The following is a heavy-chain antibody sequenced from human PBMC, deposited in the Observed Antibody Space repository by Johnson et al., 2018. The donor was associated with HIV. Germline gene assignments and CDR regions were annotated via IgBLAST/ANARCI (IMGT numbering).Heavy chain of an antibody. J-gene: IGHJ3*02. D-gene: IGHD1-26*01. CDR3: AREGAWEPPLDAIDI. Sequence: VQLVESGGGVVQPGRSLRLSCAASGFTFSGSAMHWVRQASGKGLEWVAVMWYDGSNKYYADSLKGRFTISRDNSKNTLYLQMNSLRAEGTAVYYCAREGAWEPPLDAIDIWGQGTMVTVSS. V-gene: IGHV3-30*04. CDR1: GFTFSGSA. CDR2: MWYDGSNK.